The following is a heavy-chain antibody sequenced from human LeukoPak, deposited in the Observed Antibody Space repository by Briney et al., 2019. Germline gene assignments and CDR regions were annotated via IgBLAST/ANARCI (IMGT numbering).Heavy chain of an antibody. V-gene: IGHV3-23*01. CDR3: AKDRGSGSYYVLAMVGLDY. D-gene: IGHD3-10*01. CDR1: GFTFYSYA. CDR2: ISGSGAST. J-gene: IGHJ4*02. Sequence: GGSLRLSCAASGFTFYSYAMNWVRQAPGQGLEWVSTISGSGASTYYADSVKGRFTISRDNSKNTLYLQMNSLRAEDTAVYFCAKDRGSGSYYVLAMVGLDYWGQGTLVTVSS.